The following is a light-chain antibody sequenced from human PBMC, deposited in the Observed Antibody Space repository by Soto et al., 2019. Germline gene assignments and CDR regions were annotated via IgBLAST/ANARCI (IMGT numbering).Light chain of an antibody. V-gene: IGLV2-23*02. J-gene: IGLJ2*01. CDR2: EVS. CDR1: SSDVGSYNL. Sequence: QSALTQPASVSGSPGQSITISCTGTSSDVGSYNLVSWYQQYPGKAPKLLISEVSKRPSGVSHRSSGSKSGNTASLTISGLQADDEADYYCCSYAGSSTFVVFGGGTQLTVL. CDR3: CSYAGSSTFVV.